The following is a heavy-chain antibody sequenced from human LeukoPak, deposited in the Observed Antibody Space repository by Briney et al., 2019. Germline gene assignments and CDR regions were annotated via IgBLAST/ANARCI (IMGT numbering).Heavy chain of an antibody. Sequence: PGGSLRLSCAASGFTFSSYGMHWVRQAPGKGLEWVAVIWYDGSNKYYADSVKGRFTISRDNSKNTLYLQMNSLRAEDTAVYYCARSTYYYDSSGYYLGWYYFDYWGQGTLVTVSS. V-gene: IGHV3-33*08. J-gene: IGHJ4*02. CDR3: ARSTYYYDSSGYYLGWYYFDY. CDR1: GFTFSSYG. D-gene: IGHD3-22*01. CDR2: IWYDGSNK.